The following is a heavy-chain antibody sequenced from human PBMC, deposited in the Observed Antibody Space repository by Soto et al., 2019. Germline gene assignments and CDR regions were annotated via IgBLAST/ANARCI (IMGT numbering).Heavy chain of an antibody. CDR2: ISAYNGNT. CDR1: GYTFTSYG. D-gene: IGHD4-4*01. Sequence: ASVKVSCKASGYTFTSYGISWVRQAPGQGLEWMGWISAYNGNTNYAQKLQGRVTMTTDTSTSTAYMELRSLRSDDTAVYYCARVRRARIDYIQQYWFDPWGQGTLVTVSS. J-gene: IGHJ5*02. V-gene: IGHV1-18*01. CDR3: ARVRRARIDYIQQYWFDP.